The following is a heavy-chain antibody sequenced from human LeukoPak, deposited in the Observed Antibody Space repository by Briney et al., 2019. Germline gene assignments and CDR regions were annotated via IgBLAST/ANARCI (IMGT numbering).Heavy chain of an antibody. V-gene: IGHV3-33*01. CDR2: IWYDGSNQ. J-gene: IGHJ3*02. D-gene: IGHD4-17*01. Sequence: GGSLRLSCAASRFSFSSYAMHWVRQAPGKGLEWVAVIWYDGSNQYYADSVKGRFTISRDNSKNTLYLQMNSLRAEDTAVYYCARANYGDYPPGAFDIWGQGTMVTVSS. CDR3: ARANYGDYPPGAFDI. CDR1: RFSFSSYA.